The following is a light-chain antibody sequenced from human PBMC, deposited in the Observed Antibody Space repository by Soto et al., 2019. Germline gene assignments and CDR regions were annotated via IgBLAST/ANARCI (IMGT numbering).Light chain of an antibody. V-gene: IGKV3-20*01. CDR2: GAS. CDR1: QSVNSRY. CDR3: QQYGSSPWT. Sequence: IVLTQSPGTMALSPGERATRCGRGSQSVNSRYLAWYQQKPGQAPRLLIYGASSRATGIPDRFSGSGSGTDFTLTISRLEPEDFAVYYCQQYGSSPWTFGQGTKVDIK. J-gene: IGKJ1*01.